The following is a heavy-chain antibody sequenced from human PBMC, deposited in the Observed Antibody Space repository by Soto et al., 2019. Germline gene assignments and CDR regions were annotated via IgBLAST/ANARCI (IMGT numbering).Heavy chain of an antibody. J-gene: IGHJ6*03. Sequence: QVQLVQSGAEVKKPGASVKVSCKASGYTFTSYGISWVRQAPGQGLEWMGWISAYNGNTNYAQKLQGRVTMTTDTPTSTANMGLRSLKPDATAVYSGARDTPTAEFLEWLWADYYYYYMDVWGKGTTVTVSS. V-gene: IGHV1-18*01. CDR1: GYTFTSYG. CDR3: ARDTPTAEFLEWLWADYYYYYMDV. CDR2: ISAYNGNT. D-gene: IGHD3-3*01.